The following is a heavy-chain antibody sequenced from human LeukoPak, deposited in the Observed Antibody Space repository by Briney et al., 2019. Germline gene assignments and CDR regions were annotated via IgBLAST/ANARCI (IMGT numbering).Heavy chain of an antibody. CDR3: ARGPGGLYCSGGSCYPFDY. CDR1: GGSISSSAYH. D-gene: IGHD2-15*01. Sequence: SQTLSLTCSVSGGSISSSAYHWSWFRQHPGKGLEWIGYIYYTGRTYYSPSLKSRVTISLDTSKNQFSLKLSSVTAADTAVYYCARGPGGLYCSGGSCYPFDYWGQGTLVTVSS. CDR2: IYYTGRT. V-gene: IGHV4-31*03. J-gene: IGHJ4*02.